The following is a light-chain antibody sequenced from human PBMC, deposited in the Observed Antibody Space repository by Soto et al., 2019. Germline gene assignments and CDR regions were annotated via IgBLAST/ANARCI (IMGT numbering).Light chain of an antibody. CDR1: SNIGAAYD. Sequence: QTVVAQPPSVSGAPGQRVTISCSNIGAAYDVHWYQQLPGTAPKLLIFGNSRRPSGVPDRFSGAKSGTSASLAITGLQAEDEADYYCQSYDRNLRGGVFGGGTKLTVL. V-gene: IGLV1-40*01. CDR2: GNS. CDR3: QSYDRNLRGGV. J-gene: IGLJ3*02.